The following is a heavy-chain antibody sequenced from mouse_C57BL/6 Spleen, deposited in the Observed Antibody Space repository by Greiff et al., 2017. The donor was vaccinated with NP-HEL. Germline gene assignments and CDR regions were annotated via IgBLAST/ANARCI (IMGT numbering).Heavy chain of an antibody. Sequence: EVQLVESGPGLAKPSQTLSLTCSVTGYSITSDYWNWIRKFPGNKLEYMGYISYSGSTYYNPSLKSRISITRYTSKNQYYLQLNSVTTEYTATYYCARSYYYGSNWYFDVWGTGTTVTVSS. J-gene: IGHJ1*03. CDR1: GYSITSDY. D-gene: IGHD1-1*01. V-gene: IGHV3-8*01. CDR3: ARSYYYGSNWYFDV. CDR2: ISYSGST.